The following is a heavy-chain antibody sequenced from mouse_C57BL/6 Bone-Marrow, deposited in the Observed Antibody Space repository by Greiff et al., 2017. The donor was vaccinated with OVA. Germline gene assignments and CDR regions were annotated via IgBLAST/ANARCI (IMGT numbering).Heavy chain of an antibody. D-gene: IGHD2-4*01. J-gene: IGHJ1*03. CDR2: IYPGDGDT. Sequence: VQLQESGPELVKPGASVKISCKASGYAFSSSWMNWVKQRPGKGLEWIGRIYPGDGDTNYNGKFKGKATLTADKSSSTAYMQLSSLTSEDSAVYFCARSGDYDYWYFDVWGTGTTVTVSS. V-gene: IGHV1-82*01. CDR3: ARSGDYDYWYFDV. CDR1: GYAFSSSW.